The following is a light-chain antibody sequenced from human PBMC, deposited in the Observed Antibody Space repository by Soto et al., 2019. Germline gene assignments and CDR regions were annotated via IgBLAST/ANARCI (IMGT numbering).Light chain of an antibody. V-gene: IGKV3-15*01. CDR2: SAS. Sequence: EIVMTQSPATLSVSLGERATLSCRASLSISSNLAWYQQKPGQAPRLLIYSASTRATGIPDRFSGSGSGTDFTLTIRSLQSEDFAVYFCQQYNNWRSYTFGQGTKVEIK. J-gene: IGKJ2*01. CDR1: LSISSN. CDR3: QQYNNWRSYT.